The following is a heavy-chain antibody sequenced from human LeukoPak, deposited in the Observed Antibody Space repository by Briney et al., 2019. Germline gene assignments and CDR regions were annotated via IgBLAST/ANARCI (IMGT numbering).Heavy chain of an antibody. J-gene: IGHJ3*02. D-gene: IGHD1-1*01. CDR1: GDSVSSNSAA. CDR3: ARDAPGYNWNDVDDAFDI. V-gene: IGHV6-1*01. CDR2: TYYRSNWYN. Sequence: SQTLSLTCAISGDSVSSNSAAWNWIRQSPSRGLEWLGGTYYRSNWYNDYAVSVKSRITINPDISKNQFSLQLNSVTPEDTAVYYCARDAPGYNWNDVDDAFDIWGQGTMVTVSS.